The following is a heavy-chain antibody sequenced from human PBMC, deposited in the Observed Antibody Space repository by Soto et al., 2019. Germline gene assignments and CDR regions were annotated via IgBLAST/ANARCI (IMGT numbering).Heavy chain of an antibody. D-gene: IGHD3-10*01. CDR3: AALWFGEPPDYMDV. J-gene: IGHJ6*03. CDR2: IYYSGST. V-gene: IGHV4-39*01. CDR1: GGSISSSSYY. Sequence: QLQLQESGPGLVKPSETLSLTCTVSGGSISSSSYYWGWIRQPPGKGLEWIGSIYYSGSTYYNPSLKSQVAISVDTSKNQFSLKLSSVTAADAAVYYCAALWFGEPPDYMDVWGKGTTVTVAS.